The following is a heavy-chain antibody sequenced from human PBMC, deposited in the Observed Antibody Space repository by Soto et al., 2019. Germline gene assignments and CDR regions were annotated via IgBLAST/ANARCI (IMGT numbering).Heavy chain of an antibody. CDR1: GFTLSDYY. D-gene: IGHD6-19*01. CDR3: ESTACSGWYCGLFDP. Sequence: GSLRLSSADSGFTLSDYYMSWIRQAPGKGLEWVSYISSSGSTIYYADSVKGRFTISRDNSKNSLYLQMNRLRAEDTAVYYCESTACSGWYCGLFDPWGQGTLVTVSS. CDR2: ISSSGSTI. V-gene: IGHV3-11*01. J-gene: IGHJ5*02.